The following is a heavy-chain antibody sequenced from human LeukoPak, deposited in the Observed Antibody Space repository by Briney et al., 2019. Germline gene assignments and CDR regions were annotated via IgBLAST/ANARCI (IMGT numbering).Heavy chain of an antibody. Sequence: GGSLRLSCAASGFTFSNYAMSWVRQAPGKGLEWVSAISGSGSTDYADSVKGRFIISGDNSKNTLCLQMNSLRDEDTAVYHCAKDRDFWSGYPLDYWGQGTLVTVSS. J-gene: IGHJ4*02. D-gene: IGHD3-3*01. V-gene: IGHV3-23*01. CDR3: AKDRDFWSGYPLDY. CDR1: GFTFSNYA. CDR2: ISGSGST.